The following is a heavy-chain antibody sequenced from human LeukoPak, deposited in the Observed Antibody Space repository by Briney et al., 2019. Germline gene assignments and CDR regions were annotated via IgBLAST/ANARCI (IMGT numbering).Heavy chain of an antibody. CDR2: IRYDGINK. CDR3: AKGFSYDSALDY. CDR1: GVTFCNYG. Sequence: GGSLRLSCAASGVTFCNYGMHWGRQAPGKGLEWVAFIRYDGINKYYADSVKGRFTISRDNSKNTLYLQMNSLRAEDTAVYYCAKGFSYDSALDYWGQGTLVTVSS. D-gene: IGHD3-22*01. J-gene: IGHJ4*02. V-gene: IGHV3-30*02.